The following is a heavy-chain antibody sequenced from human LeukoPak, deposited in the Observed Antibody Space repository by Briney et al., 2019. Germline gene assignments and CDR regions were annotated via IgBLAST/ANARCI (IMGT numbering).Heavy chain of an antibody. D-gene: IGHD3-9*01. CDR1: GYTLTELS. Sequence: GASVKVSCKVSGYTLTELSMHWVRQAPGNGLEWMGGFDPEDGETIYAQKFQGRVTMTEDTSTDTAYMELSSLRSEDTAVYYCATVLRMGYDILTGYYPTRGTPQYYFDYWGQGTLVTVSS. J-gene: IGHJ4*02. CDR3: ATVLRMGYDILTGYYPTRGTPQYYFDY. V-gene: IGHV1-24*01. CDR2: FDPEDGET.